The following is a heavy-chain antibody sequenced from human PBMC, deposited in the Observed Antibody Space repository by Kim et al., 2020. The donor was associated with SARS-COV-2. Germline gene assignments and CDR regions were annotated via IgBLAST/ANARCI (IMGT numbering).Heavy chain of an antibody. Sequence: YADSVKGRFTISRDNAKNTLYLQMNSLRAEDTAVYYCATLNGYSGPEPDYWGQGTLVTVSS. J-gene: IGHJ4*02. V-gene: IGHV3-74*01. D-gene: IGHD5-12*01. CDR3: ATLNGYSGPEPDY.